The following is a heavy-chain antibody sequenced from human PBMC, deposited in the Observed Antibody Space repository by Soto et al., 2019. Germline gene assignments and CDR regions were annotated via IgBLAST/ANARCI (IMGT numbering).Heavy chain of an antibody. Sequence: GASVKVSCKVSGYTLTELSMDWVRQAPGKGLEWMGGFDPEDGETIYAQKFQGRVTMTEDTSTDTAYMELSSLRSEDTAVYYCATGFSSGYYFFNYWGQGTLVTVSS. CDR2: FDPEDGET. J-gene: IGHJ4*02. CDR3: ATGFSSGYYFFNY. V-gene: IGHV1-24*01. CDR1: GYTLTELS. D-gene: IGHD3-22*01.